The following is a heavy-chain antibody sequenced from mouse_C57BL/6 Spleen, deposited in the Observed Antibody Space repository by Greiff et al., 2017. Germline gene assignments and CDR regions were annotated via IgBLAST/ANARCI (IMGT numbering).Heavy chain of an antibody. CDR2: ISSGGSYT. D-gene: IGHD4-1*01. CDR3: ARLTNWDNYFDY. Sequence: EVQGVESGGDLVKPGGSLKLSCAASGFTFSSYGMSWVRQTPDTRLEWVATISSGGSYTYYPDSVKGRFTLSRDNAKNTLYLQMSSLKSEDTAMYYCARLTNWDNYFDYWGQGTTLTVSS. V-gene: IGHV5-6*01. CDR1: GFTFSSYG. J-gene: IGHJ2*01.